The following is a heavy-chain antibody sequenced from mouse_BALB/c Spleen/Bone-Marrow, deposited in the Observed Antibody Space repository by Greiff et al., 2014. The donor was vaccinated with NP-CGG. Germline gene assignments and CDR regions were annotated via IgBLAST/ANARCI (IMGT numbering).Heavy chain of an antibody. V-gene: IGHV5-9-4*01. CDR3: TRDQFITTATRAMDY. CDR2: ISSGGRYT. Sequence: EVNLVESGGGLVKPGGSLKLSCAASGFTFSSYVMSWVRQSPEKRLEWVAEISSGGRYTYYPDTVTGRFTISRDNAKNTLYLEMSSLRSEDTAMYYCTRDQFITTATRAMDYWGQGTSVTVSS. J-gene: IGHJ4*01. CDR1: GFTFSSYV. D-gene: IGHD1-2*01.